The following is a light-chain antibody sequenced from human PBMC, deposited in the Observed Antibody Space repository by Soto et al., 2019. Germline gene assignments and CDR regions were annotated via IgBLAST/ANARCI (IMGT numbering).Light chain of an antibody. V-gene: IGKV3-20*01. J-gene: IGKJ1*01. CDR1: QSVSSSY. CDR3: QQYGSSPLWT. CDR2: GAS. Sequence: EIVLTQSPGTLSLSPGERATLSCRASQSVSSSYLAWYQPKPGQAPRLLIYGASSRATVIPDRFSGSGSGTDFTLTISRLEPEDFAVYYCQQYGSSPLWTFGQGTKV.